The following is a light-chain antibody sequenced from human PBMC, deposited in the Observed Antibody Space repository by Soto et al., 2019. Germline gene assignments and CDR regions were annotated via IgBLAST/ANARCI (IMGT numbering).Light chain of an antibody. J-gene: IGLJ1*01. CDR3: VSFTSSTTYV. Sequence: QSALTQPASVSASPGQSITISCTGTSSDVGGSNFVSWYQQHPGKPPKLIIYNVATRPSGVSNRFSDSKSGSTASLIISRLQTEDEADYYCVSFTSSTTYVFGSGTKLTVL. CDR1: SSDVGGSNF. V-gene: IGLV2-14*03. CDR2: NVA.